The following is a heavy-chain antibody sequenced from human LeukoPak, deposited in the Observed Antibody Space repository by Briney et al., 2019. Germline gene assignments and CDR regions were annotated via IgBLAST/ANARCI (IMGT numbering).Heavy chain of an antibody. D-gene: IGHD6-13*01. CDR1: GDSDSSNSAV. Sequence: SQTLSLTCAISGDSDSSNSAVWNWIRQSPSRGLERLGSSYYRSNRYNDYAVYVESRITVNPDTSKNQFSRQLNSVTPEDTAVYYCARGGAAAGFNYWGQGRLVIVSS. CDR3: ARGGAAAGFNY. CDR2: SYYRSNRYN. J-gene: IGHJ4*02. V-gene: IGHV6-1*01.